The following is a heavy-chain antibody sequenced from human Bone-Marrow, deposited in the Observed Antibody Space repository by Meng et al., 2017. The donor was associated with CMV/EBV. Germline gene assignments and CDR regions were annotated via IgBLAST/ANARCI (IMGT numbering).Heavy chain of an antibody. CDR3: ARHVWLQLNWFDP. D-gene: IGHD5-18*01. J-gene: IGHJ5*02. CDR2: IYYSGST. Sequence: SETLSLTCTVSGGSISSSSYYWGWIRQPPGKGLEWIGSIYYSGSTYYNPSLKSRVTISINTSKNQFSLKLSSVTAADTAVYYCARHVWLQLNWFDPWGQGTLVTVSS. V-gene: IGHV4-39*01. CDR1: GGSISSSSYY.